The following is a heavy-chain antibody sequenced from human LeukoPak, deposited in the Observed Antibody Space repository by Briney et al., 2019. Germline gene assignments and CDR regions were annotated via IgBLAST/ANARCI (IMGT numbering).Heavy chain of an antibody. CDR1: GYTFTSYG. CDR2: ISAYNGNT. Sequence: ASVKVSCKASGYTFTSYGISWVRQAPGQGLEWMGWISAYNGNTNYAQKLQGRVTMTTDTSTSTAYMELRSLRSDDTAVYYCARDLEVITPYYYYYYMDVWGKGTTVTVSS. V-gene: IGHV1-18*01. CDR3: ARDLEVITPYYYYYYMDV. D-gene: IGHD3-22*01. J-gene: IGHJ6*03.